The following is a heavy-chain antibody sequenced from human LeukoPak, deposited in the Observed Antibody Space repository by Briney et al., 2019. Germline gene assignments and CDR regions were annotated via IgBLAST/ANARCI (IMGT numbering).Heavy chain of an antibody. J-gene: IGHJ5*02. CDR1: GYTSTNFG. CDR2: ISASTGHT. Sequence: GASVKVSCKASGYTSTNFGITWVRQAPGQGLEWLGWISASTGHTNYAQKLQGRVTMTTDTSTSTAYMELRSLRSDDTAVYYCARDSGSYYKPNWFDPWGQGTLVTVSS. CDR3: ARDSGSYYKPNWFDP. V-gene: IGHV1-18*01. D-gene: IGHD1-26*01.